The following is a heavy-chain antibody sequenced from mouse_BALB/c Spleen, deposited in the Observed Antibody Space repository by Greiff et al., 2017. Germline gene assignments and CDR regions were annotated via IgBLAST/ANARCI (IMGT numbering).Heavy chain of an antibody. CDR2: IYPGNVNT. J-gene: IGHJ4*01. D-gene: IGHD1-1*01. CDR1: GYTFTSYY. V-gene: IGHV1S56*01. CDR3: ASPITTRYYYAMDY. Sequence: QVQLQQSGPELVKPGASVRISCKASGYTFTSYYIHWVKQRPGQGLEWIGWIYPGNVNTKYNEKFKGKATLTADKSSSTAYMQLSSLTSEDSAVYFCASPITTRYYYAMDYWGQGTSVTVSS.